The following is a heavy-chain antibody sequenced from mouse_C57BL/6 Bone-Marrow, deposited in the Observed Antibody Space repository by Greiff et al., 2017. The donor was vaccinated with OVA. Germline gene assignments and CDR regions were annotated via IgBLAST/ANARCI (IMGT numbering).Heavy chain of an antibody. Sequence: VQLKESGPVLVKPGASVKMSCKASGYTFTDYYMNWVKQSHGKSLEWIGVINPYNGGTSYNQKFKGKATLTVDKSSSTAYMELNSLTSEDSAVYFCARDYGSSYVGFAYWGQGTLVTVSA. D-gene: IGHD1-1*01. CDR3: ARDYGSSYVGFAY. CDR2: INPYNGGT. CDR1: GYTFTDYY. V-gene: IGHV1-19*01. J-gene: IGHJ3*01.